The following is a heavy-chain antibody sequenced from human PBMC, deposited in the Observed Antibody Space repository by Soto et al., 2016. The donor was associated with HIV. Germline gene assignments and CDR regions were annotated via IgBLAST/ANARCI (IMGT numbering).Heavy chain of an antibody. D-gene: IGHD3-9*01. J-gene: IGHJ6*02. V-gene: IGHV3-21*01. Sequence: VHLVESGGGLVKPGGSRETLLCSLWIQLQYLQHELGPPDSREGGVEWVSSISSSGYYIYYADSVKGRFTVSRDNAKNSLYLQMSSLRAEDTAIYYCTRDTSLNYDVVTGHTADYYYYGMDVWGRGDRRSPSP. CDR1: IQLQYLQ. CDR3: TRDTSLNYDVVTGHTADYYYYGMDV. CDR2: ISSSGYYI.